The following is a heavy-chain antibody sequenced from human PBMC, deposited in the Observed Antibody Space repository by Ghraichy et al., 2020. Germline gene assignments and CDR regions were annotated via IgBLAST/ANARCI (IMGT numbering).Heavy chain of an antibody. J-gene: IGHJ4*02. CDR2: IKSDGSDT. CDR3: ARDPYGDYKYGGTDY. Sequence: GETLNISCAASGFTFSRHWMSWVRQAPGKGLEWVASIKSDGSDTFYVDSVKGRFTISRDNAKNSVSLEMNSLRDEDTAMYYCARDPYGDYKYGGTDYWGQGTLVSVSS. D-gene: IGHD4-17*01. CDR1: GFTFSRHW. V-gene: IGHV3-7*01.